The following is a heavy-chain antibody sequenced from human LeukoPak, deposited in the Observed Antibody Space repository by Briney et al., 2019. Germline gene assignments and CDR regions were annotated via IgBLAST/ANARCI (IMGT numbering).Heavy chain of an antibody. D-gene: IGHD2-21*02. CDR3: ARVVAVTVTGIFDI. Sequence: GGSLRLSCAASGFTLSSYAMSWVRQGPGKGLEWVSAISVSGNTYHADSVKGRFTISRDNDKNLLYLQMNNLRAEDTAIYYCARVVAVTVTGIFDIWGQGTMVTVSS. J-gene: IGHJ3*02. V-gene: IGHV3-23*01. CDR1: GFTLSSYA. CDR2: ISVSGNT.